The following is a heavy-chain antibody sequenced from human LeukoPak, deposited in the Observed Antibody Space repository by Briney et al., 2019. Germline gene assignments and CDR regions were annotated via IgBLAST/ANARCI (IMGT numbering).Heavy chain of an antibody. J-gene: IGHJ6*02. CDR2: IYYSGST. CDR3: ARQSPHYDILTGYYRNYYYGMDV. Sequence: PSETLSLTCTVSGVSISSYYWSWIRQPPGKGLEWIGYIYYSGSTNYNPSLKNRVTISVDTSKNQFSLKLSSVTAADTAVYYCARQSPHYDILTGYYRNYYYGMDVWGQGTTVTVSS. CDR1: GVSISSYY. D-gene: IGHD3-9*01. V-gene: IGHV4-59*08.